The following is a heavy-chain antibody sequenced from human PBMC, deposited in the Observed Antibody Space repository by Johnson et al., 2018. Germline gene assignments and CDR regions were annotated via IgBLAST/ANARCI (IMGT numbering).Heavy chain of an antibody. V-gene: IGHV1-58*01. Sequence: QLVQSGPEVKKXGTSVKVSCKASGFTFTSSAVQWVRQARGQRLEWIGWIVVGSGNTNYAQKFQERGTITRDMSTSTAYMERSSLGSEDPGVYYCVGCREVVVGGADAFDIWGQGTMVTVSS. D-gene: IGHD2-15*01. CDR3: VGCREVVVGGADAFDI. J-gene: IGHJ3*02. CDR1: GFTFTSSA. CDR2: IVVGSGNT.